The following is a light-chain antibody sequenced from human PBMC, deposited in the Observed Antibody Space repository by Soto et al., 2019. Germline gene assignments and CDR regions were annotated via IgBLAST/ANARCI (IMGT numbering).Light chain of an antibody. J-gene: IGLJ1*01. Sequence: QSVLTQPASVSGSPGQSIPISCSGTSSDVGGYNYVFWYQHHPGKAPKLMIYDVSNRPSGVSNRFSGSKSGNTASLTISGLQAEDEADYYCSSYTSSSTYVFGTGTKVTVL. CDR2: DVS. CDR1: SSDVGGYNY. CDR3: SSYTSSSTYV. V-gene: IGLV2-14*03.